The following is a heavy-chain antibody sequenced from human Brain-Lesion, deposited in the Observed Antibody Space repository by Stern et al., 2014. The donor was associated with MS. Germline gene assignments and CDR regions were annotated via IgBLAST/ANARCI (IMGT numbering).Heavy chain of an antibody. CDR3: ARGNYDVLTDNGGHGFDI. D-gene: IGHD3-9*01. CDR2: IYSRGST. J-gene: IGHJ3*02. CDR1: GGSISSGNYY. V-gene: IGHV4-61*02. Sequence: QVQLQESGPGLVKPSQTLSLTCTVSGGSISSGNYYWSWIRQPAGEGLEWIGRIYSRGSTQYNPPLKSRVTISADTSTNQFSPRLSSGTAADTAVYYCARGNYDVLTDNGGHGFDIWGQGTMVTVSS.